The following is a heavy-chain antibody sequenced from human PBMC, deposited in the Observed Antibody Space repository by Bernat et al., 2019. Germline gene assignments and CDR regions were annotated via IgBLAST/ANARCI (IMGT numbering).Heavy chain of an antibody. D-gene: IGHD3-10*01. CDR1: GFTFSNNV. V-gene: IGHV3-33*01. CDR3: ARGDYYGSGGYRTGWYGMDV. Sequence: QVQLVESGGGVVQPGRSLRLSCAASGFTFSNNVMYWVRQAPDKGLEWVAVIWYDGSNEYYADSVKGRFTISRDNSKNTLYLQMNSLRAEDTAVYYCARGDYYGSGGYRTGWYGMDVWGQGTTVTVSS. J-gene: IGHJ6*02. CDR2: IWYDGSNE.